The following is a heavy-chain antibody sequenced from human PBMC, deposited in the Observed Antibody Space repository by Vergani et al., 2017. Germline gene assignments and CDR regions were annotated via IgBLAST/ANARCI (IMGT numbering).Heavy chain of an antibody. CDR1: GYTFTSYA. J-gene: IGHJ6*03. Sequence: QVQLVQSGAEVKKPGASVKVSCKASGYTFTSYAINWVRQATGQGLEWMGWMNPNSGNTGYAQKFQGRVTMTRNTSISTAYMELSSLRSEDTAVYYCASSSSPLGPDYYCCMDVWGKGTTVTVSS. V-gene: IGHV1-8*01. CDR2: MNPNSGNT. D-gene: IGHD6-6*01. CDR3: ASSSSPLGPDYYCCMDV.